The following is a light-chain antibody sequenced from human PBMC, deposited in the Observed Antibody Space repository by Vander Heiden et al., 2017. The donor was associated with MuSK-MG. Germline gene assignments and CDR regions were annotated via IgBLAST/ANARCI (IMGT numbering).Light chain of an antibody. Sequence: QSVLTQPPSASGTPGQRVTISCSGSSSNIGSNTVNWSQQLPGTAPKLLIYRNNQRPSGVPDRFSGSKSGTSASLAISGLQSEDEADYYCAAWDDSLNGVVFGGGTKLTVL. V-gene: IGLV1-44*01. J-gene: IGLJ2*01. CDR2: RNN. CDR3: AAWDDSLNGVV. CDR1: SSNIGSNT.